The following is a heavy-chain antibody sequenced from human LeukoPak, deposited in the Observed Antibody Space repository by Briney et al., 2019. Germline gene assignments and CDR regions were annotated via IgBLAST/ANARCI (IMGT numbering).Heavy chain of an antibody. V-gene: IGHV3-23*01. CDR3: AIDPNWGTHS. D-gene: IGHD7-27*01. CDR2: IGSSGGGI. CDR1: GFTFSTYT. Sequence: GGFLRLSCAASGFTFSTYTMYWVRHPPGKRLEWVSIIGSSGGGIHYADSVKGRFTISRDNSKNALYLQMNSLRVEDTAVYYCAIDPNWGTHSWGQGVLVTVSS. J-gene: IGHJ4*02.